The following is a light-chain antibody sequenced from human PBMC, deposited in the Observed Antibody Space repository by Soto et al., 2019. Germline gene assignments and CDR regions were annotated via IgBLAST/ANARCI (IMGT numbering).Light chain of an antibody. Sequence: QSALTQPPSASGTPGQRVTISCSGSSSNVGSNYVYWYQQVPGTAPILLMHWDGQRPSGVPDRFSGSKSGTSASLAISGLRSEDEADYYCAAWDDSLSGVVFGGGTQLTVL. CDR2: WDG. J-gene: IGLJ3*02. CDR3: AAWDDSLSGVV. CDR1: SSNVGSNY. V-gene: IGLV1-47*01.